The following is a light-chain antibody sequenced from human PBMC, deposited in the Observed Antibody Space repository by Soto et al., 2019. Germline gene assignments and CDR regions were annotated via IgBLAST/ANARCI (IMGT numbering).Light chain of an antibody. CDR2: DAS. J-gene: IGKJ5*01. Sequence: DFQMTQSPSTLSASVGDRVTITCRASQNIRSRLAWFQQKPGKAPKLLIYDASSLESGVPQRFSGSGSGTDFTLTINSLEPEDFAVYYCQQRSNWPPITFGQGTRLEIK. CDR3: QQRSNWPPIT. CDR1: QNIRSR. V-gene: IGKV1-5*01.